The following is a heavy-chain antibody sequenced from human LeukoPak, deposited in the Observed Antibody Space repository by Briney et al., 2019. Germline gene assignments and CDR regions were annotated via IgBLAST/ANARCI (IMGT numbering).Heavy chain of an antibody. CDR1: GYTLTELS. Sequence: ASVKVSCKVSGYTLTELSMHWVRQAPGKGLEWVGGFDPEDGETIYAQKFQGRVTMTGDTSTDTAYMELSSLRSEDTAVYYCARNYYDSSGYYNHDSETRFDYWGQGTLVTVSS. V-gene: IGHV1-24*01. D-gene: IGHD3-22*01. CDR3: ARNYYDSSGYYNHDSETRFDY. J-gene: IGHJ4*02. CDR2: FDPEDGET.